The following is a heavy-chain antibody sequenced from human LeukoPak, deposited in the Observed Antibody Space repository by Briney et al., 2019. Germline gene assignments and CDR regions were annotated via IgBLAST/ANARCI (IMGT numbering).Heavy chain of an antibody. D-gene: IGHD6-19*01. J-gene: IGHJ4*02. CDR2: ISSSSSYI. CDR1: GFTFSSYS. CDR3: ARDNITVAGLDY. Sequence: GGSLRLSCAASGFTFSSYSMNWVRQARGKGLEWVSSISSSSSYIYYADSVKGRFTISRDNAKNSLYLQMNSLRAEDTAVYYCARDNITVAGLDYWGQGTLVTVSS. V-gene: IGHV3-21*01.